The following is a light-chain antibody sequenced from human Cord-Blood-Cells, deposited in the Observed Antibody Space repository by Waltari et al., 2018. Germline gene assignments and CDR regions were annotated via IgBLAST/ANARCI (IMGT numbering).Light chain of an antibody. V-gene: IGKV1-33*01. CDR2: DAS. CDR1: QDISNY. J-gene: IGKJ2*01. Sequence: DIQMTQSPSSLSASVGDRVPITCQASQDISNYLNWYQQKPGKAPKLLIYDASNLETGVPSRFSGSGSGTDFTYTISSLQPEDIATYYCQQYDNLRMYTFGQGTKLEIK. CDR3: QQYDNLRMYT.